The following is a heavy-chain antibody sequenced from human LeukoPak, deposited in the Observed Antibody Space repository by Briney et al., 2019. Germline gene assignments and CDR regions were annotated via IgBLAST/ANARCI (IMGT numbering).Heavy chain of an antibody. CDR1: GYW. CDR2: INSDGSST. Sequence: QPGGSLRLSCAASGYWMHWVRQAPGKGLVWVSRINSDGSSTNYADSVKGRFTISRDNAKNSLYLQMNSLRAEDTAVYYCAREKARFGELLGYAFDIWGQGTMVTVSS. J-gene: IGHJ3*02. CDR3: AREKARFGELLGYAFDI. D-gene: IGHD3-10*01. V-gene: IGHV3-74*01.